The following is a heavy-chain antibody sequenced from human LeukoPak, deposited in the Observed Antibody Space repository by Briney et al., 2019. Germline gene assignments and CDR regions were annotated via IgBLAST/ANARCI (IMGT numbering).Heavy chain of an antibody. J-gene: IGHJ5*02. Sequence: ASVKVSCKASGGTFSSYAISWVRRAPGQGLEWMGGIIPIFGTANYAQKFQGRVTITADKSTSTAYMELSSLRSEDTAVYYCASITGAAGINWFDPWGQGTLVTVSS. D-gene: IGHD6-13*01. CDR2: IIPIFGTA. CDR3: ASITGAAGINWFDP. CDR1: GGTFSSYA. V-gene: IGHV1-69*06.